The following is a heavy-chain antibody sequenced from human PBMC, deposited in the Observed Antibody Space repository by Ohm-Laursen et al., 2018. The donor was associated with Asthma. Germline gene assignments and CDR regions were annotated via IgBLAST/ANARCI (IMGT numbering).Heavy chain of an antibody. D-gene: IGHD3-22*01. CDR1: GFTFSSYG. V-gene: IGHV3-30*18. CDR3: AKVSYDSSGYPHDAFDI. Sequence: SLRLSCAASGFTFSSYGMHWVRQAPGKGLEWVAVISYDGSNKYYADSVKGRFTISRDNSKNTLYLQMNSLRAEDTAVYYCAKVSYDSSGYPHDAFDIWGQGTMVTVSS. J-gene: IGHJ3*02. CDR2: ISYDGSNK.